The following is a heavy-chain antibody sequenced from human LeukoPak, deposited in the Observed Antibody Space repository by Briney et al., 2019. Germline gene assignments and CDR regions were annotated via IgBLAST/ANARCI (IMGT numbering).Heavy chain of an antibody. J-gene: IGHJ3*02. Sequence: SQTLSLTCAISGDSVSSNSAAWNWIRQSPSRGLEWLGRTYYRSKWYNDYAVSVKSRITINPDTSKNQFSLQLNSVTPEDTAVYYCAREKAPLRRYSYGYKAFDIWGQGTTVTVSS. CDR1: GDSVSSNSAA. CDR3: AREKAPLRRYSYGYKAFDI. CDR2: TYYRSKWYN. V-gene: IGHV6-1*01. D-gene: IGHD5-18*01.